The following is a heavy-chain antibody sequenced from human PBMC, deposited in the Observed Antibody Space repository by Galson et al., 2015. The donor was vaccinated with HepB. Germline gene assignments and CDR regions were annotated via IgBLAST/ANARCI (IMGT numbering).Heavy chain of an antibody. D-gene: IGHD3-3*01. J-gene: IGHJ6*03. V-gene: IGHV1-69*13. Sequence: SVKVSCKASGGTFSSYAISWVRQAPGQGLEWMGGIIPIFGTANYAQKFQGRVTITADESTSTAYMELSSLRSEDTAVYYCARARYYDFWSRESYMDVWGKGTTVTVSS. CDR3: ARARYYDFWSRESYMDV. CDR1: GGTFSSYA. CDR2: IIPIFGTA.